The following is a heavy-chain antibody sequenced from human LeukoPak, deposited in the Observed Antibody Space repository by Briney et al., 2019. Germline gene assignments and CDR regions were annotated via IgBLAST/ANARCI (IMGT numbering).Heavy chain of an antibody. CDR1: GGSISSSSCY. Sequence: PSETLSLTCTVSGGSISSSSCYWGWIRQPPGKGLEWIGSIYYSGSTYYNPSLKSRVTISVDTSKNQFSLKLSSVTAADTAVYYCARQWIQLWYSDYWGQGTLVTVSS. D-gene: IGHD5-18*01. J-gene: IGHJ4*02. V-gene: IGHV4-39*01. CDR3: ARQWIQLWYSDY. CDR2: IYYSGST.